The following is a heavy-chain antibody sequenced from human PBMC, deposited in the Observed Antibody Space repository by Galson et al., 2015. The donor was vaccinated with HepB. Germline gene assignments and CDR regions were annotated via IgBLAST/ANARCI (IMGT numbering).Heavy chain of an antibody. CDR3: ARESYGDYWYFDY. J-gene: IGHJ4*02. CDR1: GSTVSSNY. CDR2: IYSGGST. V-gene: IGHV3-66*01. D-gene: IGHD4-17*01. Sequence: SLRLSCAASGSTVSSNYMSWVRQAPGKGLEWVSVIYSGGSTYYADSVKGRFTISRDNSKNTLYLQMNSLRAEDTAVYYCARESYGDYWYFDYWGQGTLVTVSS.